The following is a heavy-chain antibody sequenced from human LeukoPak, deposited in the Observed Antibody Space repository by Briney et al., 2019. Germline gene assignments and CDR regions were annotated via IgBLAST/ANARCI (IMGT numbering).Heavy chain of an antibody. CDR1: GFTVSSNY. CDR2: IYSGGST. D-gene: IGHD5-18*01. J-gene: IGHJ3*02. V-gene: IGHV3-53*01. CDR3: ARPRGGYSYAYDAFDI. Sequence: GGSLRLSCAASGFTVSSNYMSWVRQAPGKGLEWVSVIYSGGSTYYADSVKGRFTISRDNAKNSLFLQMHSLRAEDTAFYYCARPRGGYSYAYDAFDIWGQGTMVTVSS.